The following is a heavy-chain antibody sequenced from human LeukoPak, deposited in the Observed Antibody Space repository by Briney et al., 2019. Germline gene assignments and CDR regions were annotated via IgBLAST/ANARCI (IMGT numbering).Heavy chain of an antibody. CDR2: ISGSGGST. J-gene: IGHJ4*02. V-gene: IGHV3-23*01. CDR3: AKGDDLDTAMVGSN. Sequence: GESLRLSCAASGFTFSSYVMSWVRQAPGKGLEWVSAISGSGGSTYYADSVKGRFTISRDNSKNTLYLQMNSLRAEDTAVYYCAKGDDLDTAMVGSNWGQGTLVTVSS. CDR1: GFTFSSYV. D-gene: IGHD5-18*01.